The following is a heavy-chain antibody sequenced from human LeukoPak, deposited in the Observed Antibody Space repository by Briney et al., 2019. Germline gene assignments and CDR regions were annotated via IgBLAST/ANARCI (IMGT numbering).Heavy chain of an antibody. CDR3: ARSVSGGSHDY. V-gene: IGHV4-59*12. CDR1: GGSFSGYY. Sequence: KPSETLSLTCAVYGGSFSGYYWSWIRQPPGKGLEWIGYIYYSGSTNYNPSLKSRVTISVDTSKNQFSLKLSSVTAADTAVYYCARSVSGGSHDYWGQGTLVTVSS. J-gene: IGHJ4*02. CDR2: IYYSGST. D-gene: IGHD2-15*01.